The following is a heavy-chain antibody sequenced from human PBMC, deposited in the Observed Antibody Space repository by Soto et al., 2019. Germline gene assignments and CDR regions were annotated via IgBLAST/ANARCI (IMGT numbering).Heavy chain of an antibody. CDR3: ARTWGHSSSWHRKAEYFQQ. Sequence: PSETLSLTCTVSGGSISSGDYYWSWIRQPPGKGLEWIGYIYYSGSTYYNPSLKSRVTISVDTSKNQFSLKLSSVTAADTAVYYCARTWGHSSSWHRKAEYFQQWGQGTLVTVSS. CDR2: IYYSGST. D-gene: IGHD6-13*01. V-gene: IGHV4-30-4*01. J-gene: IGHJ1*01. CDR1: GGSISSGDYY.